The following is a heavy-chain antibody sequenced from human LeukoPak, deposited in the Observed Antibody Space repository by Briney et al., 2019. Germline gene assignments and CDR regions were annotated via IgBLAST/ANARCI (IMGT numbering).Heavy chain of an antibody. CDR2: IKQDGSEK. D-gene: IGHD4-17*01. CDR3: ARDSLGAPLDY. CDR1: GFTFSSYW. Sequence: PGGSLRLSCAASGFTFSSYWMSWVRQAPGKGLEWVANIKQDGSEKYYVDSVKGRFTISRDSAKNSLYLQMNSLRAEDTAVYYCARDSLGAPLDYWGQGTLVTVSS. V-gene: IGHV3-7*01. J-gene: IGHJ4*02.